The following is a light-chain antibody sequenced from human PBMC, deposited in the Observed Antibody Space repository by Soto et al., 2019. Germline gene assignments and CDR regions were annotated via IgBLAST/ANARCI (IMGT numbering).Light chain of an antibody. J-gene: IGLJ1*01. V-gene: IGLV2-23*02. CDR2: EVS. CDR3: CSYAGSSPAYV. Sequence: QSVLTQPASMSGSPGQSITISCTGTSSDVGSYNLVSWYQQHPGKAPKLMIYEVSKRPSGVSNRFSGSKSGNTASLTISGLQAEDEADYYCCSYAGSSPAYVFGTGTKVTVL. CDR1: SSDVGSYNL.